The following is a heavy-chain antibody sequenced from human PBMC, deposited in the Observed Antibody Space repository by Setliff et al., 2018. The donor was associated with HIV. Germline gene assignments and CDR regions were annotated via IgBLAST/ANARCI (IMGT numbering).Heavy chain of an antibody. J-gene: IGHJ4*02. D-gene: IGHD6-13*01. CDR2: TNPSGGST. CDR1: GYTFTSYY. CDR3: AREVAAAGTHPGGSDY. V-gene: IGHV1-46*01. Sequence: ASVKVSCKASGYTFTSYYMHWVRQAPGQGLEWMGITNPSGGSTSYAQKFQGRVTMTRDTSTSTVYMELSSLRSEDTAVYYCAREVAAAGTHPGGSDYWGQGTLVTVSS.